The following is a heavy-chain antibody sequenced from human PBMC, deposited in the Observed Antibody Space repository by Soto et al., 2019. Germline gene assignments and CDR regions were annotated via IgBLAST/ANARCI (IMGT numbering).Heavy chain of an antibody. J-gene: IGHJ6*02. CDR2: ISAYNGNT. Sequence: ASVKVSCKASGYTFTSYGISWVRQAPGQGLEWMGWISAYNGNTNYAQKLQGRVTMTTDTSTSTAYMELRSLRSDDTAVYYCARDFPPLRGALIYGDSTAYYYYGTDVWGQGTTVTVSS. CDR1: GYTFTSYG. D-gene: IGHD4-17*01. V-gene: IGHV1-18*01. CDR3: ARDFPPLRGALIYGDSTAYYYYGTDV.